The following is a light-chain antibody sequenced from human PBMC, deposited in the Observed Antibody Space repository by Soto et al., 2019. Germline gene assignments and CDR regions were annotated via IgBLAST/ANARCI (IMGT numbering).Light chain of an antibody. CDR1: SSDVGGYNY. CDR3: SSYTSSSRV. CDR2: EVS. V-gene: IGLV2-14*01. J-gene: IGLJ2*01. Sequence: QSALPQPASLSGSPGQSITISCTGTSSDVGGYNYVSWYQQHPGKAPKLMIYEVSNRPSGVSNRFSGSKSGNTASLTISGLQAEDEADYYCSSYTSSSRVFGGGTKLTVL.